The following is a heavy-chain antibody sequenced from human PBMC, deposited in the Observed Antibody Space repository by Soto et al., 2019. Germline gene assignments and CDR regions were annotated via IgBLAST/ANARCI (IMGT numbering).Heavy chain of an antibody. D-gene: IGHD2-8*01. CDR1: GYTFTRYG. CDR3: AKNGQLPYYYCGMDV. CDR2: ISGYNGDT. V-gene: IGHV1-18*01. J-gene: IGHJ6*02. Sequence: QGQLVQSGPEVKKPGASVKVSCKASGYTFTRYGISWVRQAPGQGLEWMGWISGYNGDTNYAQKVQGRVTMTIDTSTSTADMELRSLTSDDTAIYYCAKNGQLPYYYCGMDVWGQGTTVTVSS.